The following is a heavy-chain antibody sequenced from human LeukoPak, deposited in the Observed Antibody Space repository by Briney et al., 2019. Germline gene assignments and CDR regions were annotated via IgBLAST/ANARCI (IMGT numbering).Heavy chain of an antibody. D-gene: IGHD3-22*01. J-gene: IGHJ4*02. CDR1: GGSISSGDYY. V-gene: IGHV4-30-4*01. Sequence: SETLSLTCTVSGGSISSGDYYWSWIRQPPGKGLEWIGYIYYSGSNYYNPSLKSRVTISVDTSKNQFSLKLSSVTAADTAVYYCARRVVVVSPTTTLYFDYWGQGTLVTVSS. CDR3: ARRVVVVSPTTTLYFDY. CDR2: IYYSGSN.